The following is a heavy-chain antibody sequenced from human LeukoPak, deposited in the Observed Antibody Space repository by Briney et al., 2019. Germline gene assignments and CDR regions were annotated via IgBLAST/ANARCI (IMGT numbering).Heavy chain of an antibody. CDR2: IGGGDSQI. J-gene: IGHJ4*02. V-gene: IGHV3-48*03. D-gene: IGHD6-6*01. Sequence: QAGRSLRLSCAASGFTFSSFQMTWVRQAPGKGLEWVSYIGGGDSQIFYADSVKGRFTIPRDNSKNTLYLQMNSLRAEDTAVYYCAKGLASSSSEDYWGQGTLVTVSS. CDR1: GFTFSSFQ. CDR3: AKGLASSSSEDY.